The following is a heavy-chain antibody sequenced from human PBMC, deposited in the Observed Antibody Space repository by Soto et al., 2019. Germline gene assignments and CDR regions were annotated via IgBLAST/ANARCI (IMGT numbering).Heavy chain of an antibody. CDR3: AKGTDNSNAPPGNYFYSTMDV. V-gene: IGHV3-30*18. Sequence: QVQLVESGGGVGQPGRSLRLSCAASGFTFSSYAMHWVRQAPGKGLAWVAVISYDGSKKYYANSVRGRFTISRDDSKNPVSLQLNSLRSEDTAVYYCAKGTDNSNAPPGNYFYSTMDVWGQGTAVTVSS. D-gene: IGHD1-20*01. CDR1: GFTFSSYA. J-gene: IGHJ6*02. CDR2: ISYDGSKK.